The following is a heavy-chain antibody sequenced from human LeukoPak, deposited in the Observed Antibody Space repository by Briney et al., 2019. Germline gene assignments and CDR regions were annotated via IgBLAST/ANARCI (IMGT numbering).Heavy chain of an antibody. V-gene: IGHV3-21*01. D-gene: IGHD2-15*01. CDR2: ISSSSSYI. CDR1: GFTFSSYS. CDR3: AREYCSGGSCYFGSDY. J-gene: IGHJ4*02. Sequence: GGSLRLSCAASGFTFSSYSMNWVRQAPGKGLEWVSSISSSSSYIYYADSVKGRFTISRDNAKNSLYLQMNSLRAEDTAVYYCAREYCSGGSCYFGSDYRGQGTLVAVSS.